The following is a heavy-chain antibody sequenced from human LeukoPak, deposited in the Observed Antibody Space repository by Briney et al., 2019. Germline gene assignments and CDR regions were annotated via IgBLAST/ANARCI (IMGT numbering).Heavy chain of an antibody. CDR1: EFIFSDHY. J-gene: IGHJ4*02. V-gene: IGHV3-66*01. Sequence: GGSLRLSCAASEFIFSDHYMDWDRQAPGKGLEWVSVIYSGGNTYYADSVKGRFTISRDNAQNTLYLQMNSLSAEDTAVYYCARDYPPDWGQGTLVTVSA. CDR2: IYSGGNT. CDR3: ARDYPPD.